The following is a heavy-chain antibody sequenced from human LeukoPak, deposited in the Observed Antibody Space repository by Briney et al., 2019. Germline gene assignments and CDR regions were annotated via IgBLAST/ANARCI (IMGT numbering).Heavy chain of an antibody. CDR1: GYTFTSYD. CDR2: MNPNSGNT. V-gene: IGHV1-8*01. J-gene: IGHJ4*02. Sequence: ASVKVSCKASGYTFTSYDINWVRQATGKGLEGMGWMNPNSGNTGYAQKFQGRVTMTRDTSISTAYMELSRLRSDDTGVYYCARDLVYSGYDSDLYYFDYWGQGTLVTVSS. CDR3: ARDLVYSGYDSDLYYFDY. D-gene: IGHD5-12*01.